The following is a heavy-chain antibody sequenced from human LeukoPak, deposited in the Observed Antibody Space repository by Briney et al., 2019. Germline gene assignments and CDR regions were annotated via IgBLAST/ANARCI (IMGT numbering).Heavy chain of an antibody. J-gene: IGHJ6*03. D-gene: IGHD4-23*01. CDR2: IYYSGST. V-gene: IGHV4-39*01. CDR1: GGSISSSRYY. Sequence: PSETLSLTCTVSGGSISSSRYYWGWIRQPPGKGLEWIGSIYYSGSTYCNPSLKSRVTISVDTSKNQFSLKLSSVTAADTAVYYCARPDISDYGGNWYMDVWGKGTTVTVSS. CDR3: ARPDISDYGGNWYMDV.